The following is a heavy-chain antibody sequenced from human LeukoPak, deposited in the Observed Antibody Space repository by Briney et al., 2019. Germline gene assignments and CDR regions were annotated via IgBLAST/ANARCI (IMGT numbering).Heavy chain of an antibody. Sequence: GGSLRLSCEVSGLSVRGSYMSWVRQAPGKGLEWVSVIYSGDRTYYADSVKGRFTISRDTSKNTLYLQMNNLRADDTAMYYCTRDLTGTTWSENDYWGQGTLVTVSS. CDR1: GLSVRGSY. CDR3: TRDLTGTTWSENDY. J-gene: IGHJ4*02. V-gene: IGHV3-53*01. CDR2: IYSGDRT. D-gene: IGHD6-13*01.